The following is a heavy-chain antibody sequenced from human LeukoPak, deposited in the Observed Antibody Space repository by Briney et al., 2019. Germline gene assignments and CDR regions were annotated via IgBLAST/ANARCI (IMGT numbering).Heavy chain of an antibody. D-gene: IGHD3-10*01. J-gene: IGHJ6*02. CDR1: GFTFSSYS. CDR3: ARDDGLLWFGELANGLYYYYGMDV. Sequence: PGGSLRLSCAASGFTFSSYSMNWVRQAPGKGLEWVSSISSSSSYIYYADSVKGRFTISRDNAKNSLYLQMNSLRAEDTAVYYCARDDGLLWFGELANGLYYYYGMDVWGQGTTVTVSS. CDR2: ISSSSSYI. V-gene: IGHV3-21*01.